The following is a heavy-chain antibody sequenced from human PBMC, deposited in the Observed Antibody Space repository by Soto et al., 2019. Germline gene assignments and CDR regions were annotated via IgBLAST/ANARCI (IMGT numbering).Heavy chain of an antibody. J-gene: IGHJ3*02. V-gene: IGHV6-1*01. CDR1: GDSVSSNSAA. CDR3: ARDQGDSIRPNDAFDI. CDR2: TYYRSKWYN. Sequence: KQSQTLSLTCAISGDSVSSNSAAWNWIRQSPSRGLEWLGRTYYRSKWYNDYAVSVKSRITINPDTSKNQFSLQLNSVTPEDTAVYYCARDQGDSIRPNDAFDIWGQGTMVTVSS. D-gene: IGHD3-16*01.